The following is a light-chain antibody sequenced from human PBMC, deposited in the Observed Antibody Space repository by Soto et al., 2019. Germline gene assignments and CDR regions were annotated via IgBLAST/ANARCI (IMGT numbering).Light chain of an antibody. V-gene: IGKV1-5*03. CDR1: RILTRW. CDR3: QQYSTFWT. CDR2: ETS. J-gene: IGKJ1*01. Sequence: DIQMSQSPSTLSASVGDRVTITCRASRILTRWLAWYQQKPGKAPKLLIYETSILQPGVPSRFSGSGSGTDFTLTINGVQPDDIATYFCQQYSTFWTFGQGTRVEFK.